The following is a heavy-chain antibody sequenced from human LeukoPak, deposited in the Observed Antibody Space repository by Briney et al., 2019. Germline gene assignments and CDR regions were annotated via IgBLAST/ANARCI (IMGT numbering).Heavy chain of an antibody. J-gene: IGHJ4*02. CDR1: GGSISGYY. D-gene: IGHD6-19*01. V-gene: IGHV4-59*08. CDR2: VSYSGST. Sequence: SETLSLTCTVSGGSISGYYRSWIRQPPGKGLEWIGYVSYSGSTNYNPSLKSRVSISVDTSKNQFSLNLRSLTAADTAVYYCARHGGGWSFDYWGQGTLITVSS. CDR3: ARHGGGWSFDY.